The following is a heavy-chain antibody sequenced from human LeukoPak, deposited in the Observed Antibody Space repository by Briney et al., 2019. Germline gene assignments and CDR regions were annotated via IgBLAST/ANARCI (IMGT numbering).Heavy chain of an antibody. CDR3: ARDGKISPYSGMDV. CDR2: INHSGST. CDR1: GGSFSGYY. J-gene: IGHJ6*02. V-gene: IGHV4-34*01. Sequence: PSETLSLTCAVYGGSFSGYYWSWIRQPPGKGLEWIGEINHSGSTNYNPSLKSRVTISVDTSKNQFSLKLSSVTAADTAVYYCARDGKISPYSGMDVWGQGITVTVSS. D-gene: IGHD1-26*01.